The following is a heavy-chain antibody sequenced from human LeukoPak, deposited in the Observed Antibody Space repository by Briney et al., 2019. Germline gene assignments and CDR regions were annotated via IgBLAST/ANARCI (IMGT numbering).Heavy chain of an antibody. V-gene: IGHV1-2*02. CDR2: INPKNAGT. CDR1: GYTFTSYG. CDR3: ARTLYIAAAPGGFDY. Sequence: SVKVSCKASGYTFTSYGISWVRQAPGQGLEWMGWINPKNAGTNYAQKFQGRVTMTRDTSTGTAYMELSRLRSDDTAVYYCARTLYIAAAPGGFDYWGQGTLVTVSS. J-gene: IGHJ4*02. D-gene: IGHD6-13*01.